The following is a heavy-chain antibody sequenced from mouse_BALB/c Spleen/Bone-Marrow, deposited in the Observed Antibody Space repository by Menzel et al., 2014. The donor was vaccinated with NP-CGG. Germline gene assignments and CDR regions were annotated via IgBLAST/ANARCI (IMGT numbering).Heavy chain of an antibody. V-gene: IGHV1-69*01. Sequence: QVQLQQSGAELVMPGASVKMSCKASGYTFTDYWMHWVKQRPGQGLEWIGAIDTSDSYTSYNQKFKGKATLTVDESYSTAYMQLSSLTSEDSAVYYCARDYYGRGWYFDVWGAGTTVAVSS. CDR1: GYTFTDYW. D-gene: IGHD1-1*01. J-gene: IGHJ1*01. CDR2: IDTSDSYT. CDR3: ARDYYGRGWYFDV.